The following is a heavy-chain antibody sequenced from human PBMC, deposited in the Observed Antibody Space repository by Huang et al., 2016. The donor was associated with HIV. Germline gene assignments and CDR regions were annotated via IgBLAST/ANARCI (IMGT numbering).Heavy chain of an antibody. CDR1: GFTFSIYA. J-gene: IGHJ4*02. V-gene: IGHV3-23*01. D-gene: IGHD4-17*01. Sequence: EVQLLESGGDLVQPGGSLRLSCAASGFTFSIYAMTGGRQAPGKGREWVSTISGWDGNTYYADSMKGRFTISRDNSKNTLYLQIHSLGAEDTAIYYCAKGRTTVAKAFDYWGQGTLVTVSS. CDR3: AKGRTTVAKAFDY. CDR2: ISGWDGNT.